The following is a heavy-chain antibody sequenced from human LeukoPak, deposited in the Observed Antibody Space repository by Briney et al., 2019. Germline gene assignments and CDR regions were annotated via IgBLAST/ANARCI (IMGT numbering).Heavy chain of an antibody. Sequence: PGGSLRLSCAASGFTFSSYSMNWGRQAPGKGLEWVSSISSSSSYIYYADSVKGRFTISRDNAKKSLYLQMNSLRAEDTAVYYCARWDDSSGYYPYYFDYWGQGTLVTVSS. CDR2: ISSSSSYI. CDR3: ARWDDSSGYYPYYFDY. V-gene: IGHV3-21*01. D-gene: IGHD3-22*01. J-gene: IGHJ4*02. CDR1: GFTFSSYS.